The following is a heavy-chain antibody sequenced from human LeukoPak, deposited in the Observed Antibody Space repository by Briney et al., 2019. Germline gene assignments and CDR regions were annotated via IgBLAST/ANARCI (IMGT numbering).Heavy chain of an antibody. CDR2: INPNSGGT. J-gene: IGHJ4*02. Sequence: ASVKVSCKASGYTFTGYYMHWMRQAPGQGLEWMGWINPNSGGTNYAQKFQGRVTMTRDTSISTAYMELSRLRSDDTAVYYCASLHDYGGNSDYWGQGTLVTVSS. V-gene: IGHV1-2*02. CDR1: GYTFTGYY. D-gene: IGHD4-23*01. CDR3: ASLHDYGGNSDY.